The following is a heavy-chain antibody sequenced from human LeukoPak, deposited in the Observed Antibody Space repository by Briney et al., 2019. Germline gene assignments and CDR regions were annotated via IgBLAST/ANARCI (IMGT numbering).Heavy chain of an antibody. CDR2: ISYDGSNK. CDR1: GFTFSSYA. J-gene: IGHJ4*02. CDR3: AKDSTSYCSGGSCSN. Sequence: GESLRLSCAASGFTFSSYAMHWVRQAPGKGLEWVAVISYDGSNKYYADSVKGRFTISRDNSKNTLYLQMNSLRAEDTAVYYCAKDSTSYCSGGSCSNWGQGTLVTVSS. D-gene: IGHD2-15*01. V-gene: IGHV3-30-3*01.